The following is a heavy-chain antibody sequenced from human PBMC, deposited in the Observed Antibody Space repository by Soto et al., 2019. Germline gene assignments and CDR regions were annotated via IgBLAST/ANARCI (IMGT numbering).Heavy chain of an antibody. J-gene: IGHJ6*02. D-gene: IGHD2-21*02. CDR3: ARIYGGNLGYYYYGMDV. CDR2: IYSGGST. CDR1: GFTVSSNY. V-gene: IGHV3-53*01. Sequence: GGSLRLSCAASGFTVSSNYMSWVRQAPGKGLEWVSVIYSGGSTYYADSVRGRFTISRDNSKNTLYLQMNSLRAEDTAVYYCARIYGGNLGYYYYGMDVWGQGTTVTVSS.